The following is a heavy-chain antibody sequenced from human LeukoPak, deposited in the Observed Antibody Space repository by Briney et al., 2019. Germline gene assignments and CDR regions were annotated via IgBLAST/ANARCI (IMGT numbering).Heavy chain of an antibody. CDR2: IYYSGNT. CDR3: ARRTSESWGYLDY. CDR1: GGSISSSSYY. Sequence: SETLSLTCTFSGGSISSSSYYWGWIRQPPGKGLEWIGSIYYSGNTYYDPSLKSRVTISVDTSKNQFSLKLSSVTAADTAVYYCARRTSESWGYLDYWGQGTLVTVSS. D-gene: IGHD3-16*01. J-gene: IGHJ4*02. V-gene: IGHV4-39*01.